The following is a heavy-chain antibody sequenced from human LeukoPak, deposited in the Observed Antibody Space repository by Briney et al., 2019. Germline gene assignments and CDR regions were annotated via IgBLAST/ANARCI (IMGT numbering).Heavy chain of an antibody. CDR3: ASGIAVAGTDEDY. D-gene: IGHD6-19*01. CDR1: GGSISSISYY. CDR2: IYYSGST. V-gene: IGHV4-39*07. Sequence: SETLSLTCTVSGGSISSISYYWGWIRQPPGKGLEWIGSIYYSGSTSYDPSLESRVTISVDTSKNQFSLRLTSVTAADTAVYYCASGIAVAGTDEDYWGQGTLVTVSS. J-gene: IGHJ4*02.